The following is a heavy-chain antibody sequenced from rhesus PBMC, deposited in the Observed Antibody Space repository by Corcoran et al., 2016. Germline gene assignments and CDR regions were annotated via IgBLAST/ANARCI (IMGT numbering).Heavy chain of an antibody. CDR1: GGSISGYYN. J-gene: IGHJ4*01. V-gene: IGHV4-73*01. CDR3: ARGPSFDY. D-gene: IGHD5-12*01. Sequence: QVQLQQWGEGLVKPSETLSLTCAVYGGSISGYYNWSWIRQPPGKGLEWIGYIYGNSASTNYNPSLKNRDTISTDTSTNQFSLKLGSVSAADTAVYYSARGPSFDYWGQGVLVTVSS. CDR2: IYGNSAST.